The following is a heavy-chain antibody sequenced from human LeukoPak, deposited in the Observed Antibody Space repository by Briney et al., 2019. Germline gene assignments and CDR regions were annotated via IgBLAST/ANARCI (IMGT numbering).Heavy chain of an antibody. CDR1: GFTFSSYG. J-gene: IGHJ4*02. V-gene: IGHV3-30*18. Sequence: PGRSLRLSCAASGFTFSSYGMHWVRQAPGKGLELVAVISYDGSNKYYADSVKDRFTIFTDNSKNTLYLQMNSLRAEDTAVYYWAKEDFPPPSYGDLDYWGQGTLVTVSS. D-gene: IGHD4-17*01. CDR3: AKEDFPPPSYGDLDY. CDR2: ISYDGSNK.